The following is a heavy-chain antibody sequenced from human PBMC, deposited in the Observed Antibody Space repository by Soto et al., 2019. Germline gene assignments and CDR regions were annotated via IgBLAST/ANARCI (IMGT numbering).Heavy chain of an antibody. J-gene: IGHJ6*02. CDR1: GFTFSSYW. Sequence: GGSLRLSCAASGFTFSSYWMNWVRQAPGKGLEWVANIKQDGSEKYYVDSVKARFTISRDNAKNSLYLQMNSLRAEDTAVYYCARDPNIVLVPAALRSYYYYYGMDVWGQGTTVTVSS. CDR3: ARDPNIVLVPAALRSYYYYYGMDV. V-gene: IGHV3-7*01. D-gene: IGHD2-2*01. CDR2: IKQDGSEK.